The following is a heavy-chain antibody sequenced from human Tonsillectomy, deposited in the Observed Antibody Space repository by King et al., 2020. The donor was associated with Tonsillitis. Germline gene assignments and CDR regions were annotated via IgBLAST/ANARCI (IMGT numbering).Heavy chain of an antibody. CDR1: GFSPSDFRVG. CDR2: IVSNDEK. V-gene: IGHV2-26*01. Sequence: TLKESGPVLVKPTETLTLTCSVSGFSPSDFRVGVSWIRQPPGKALEWLAHIVSNDEKSYTTSLKSRLTISKDTSKSQVVLTMTNMDPVDTATYYCARTYGEYSTVFDYWGQGALVTVSS. CDR3: ARTYGEYSTVFDY. D-gene: IGHD4-17*01. J-gene: IGHJ4*02.